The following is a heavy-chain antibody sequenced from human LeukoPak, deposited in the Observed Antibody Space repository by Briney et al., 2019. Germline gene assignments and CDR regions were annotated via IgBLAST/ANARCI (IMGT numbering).Heavy chain of an antibody. J-gene: IGHJ4*02. CDR2: THHSGAT. CDR3: TREVWGSTFPDY. CDR1: GYSISSGYF. V-gene: IGHV4-38-2*02. Sequence: PSETLSLTCSVSGYSISSGYFWGWIRQPPGKGPEWIATTHHSGATYYNPSLKSRVTLSVDTSKNQVSPKMTSVTAADTAVYYCTREVWGSTFPDYWRQGTLVTVCS. D-gene: IGHD7-27*01.